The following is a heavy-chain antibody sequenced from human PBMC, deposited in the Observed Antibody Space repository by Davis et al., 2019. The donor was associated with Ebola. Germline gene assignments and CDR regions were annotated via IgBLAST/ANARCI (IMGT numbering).Heavy chain of an antibody. CDR3: ARRMDV. CDR1: GFTVSSNY. J-gene: IGHJ6*02. Sequence: GGSLRLSCAASGFTVSSNYMSWVRQAPGKGLEWVANIKQDGSEKYYVDSVKGRFTISRDSAKNSLYLQMNSLRAEDTAVYYCARRMDVWGQGTTVTVSS. CDR2: IKQDGSEK. V-gene: IGHV3-7*01.